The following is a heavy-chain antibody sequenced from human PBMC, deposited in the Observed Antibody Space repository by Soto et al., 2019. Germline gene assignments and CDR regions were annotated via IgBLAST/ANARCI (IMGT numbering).Heavy chain of an antibody. Sequence: GGSLRLSCAASGFTFSSYSMNWVRQAPGKGLEWVSSISSSSYIYYADSVKGRFTISRDNAKNSLYLQMNSLRAEDTAVYYCARDYYDSSGYPIGFPATGSYYYYYGMDVWGQGTTVTVSS. D-gene: IGHD3-22*01. CDR3: ARDYYDSSGYPIGFPATGSYYYYYGMDV. J-gene: IGHJ6*02. CDR2: ISSSSYI. V-gene: IGHV3-21*01. CDR1: GFTFSSYS.